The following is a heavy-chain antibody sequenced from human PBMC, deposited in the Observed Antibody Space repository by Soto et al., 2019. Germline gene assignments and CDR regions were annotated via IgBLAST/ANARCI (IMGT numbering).Heavy chain of an antibody. CDR3: ATGRITFGGVIGLFDY. Sequence: QVQLVESGGGVVQPGRSLRLSCAASGFTFSNFPVHWVRQTPGRGLEWVAVISYDGSSKYYGDSVKGRFTISRDNSKNTGHLEMNSLRAEDTATYYCATGRITFGGVIGLFDYWGQGTLVTVSS. CDR1: GFTFSNFP. CDR2: ISYDGSSK. V-gene: IGHV3-30-3*01. J-gene: IGHJ4*02. D-gene: IGHD3-16*02.